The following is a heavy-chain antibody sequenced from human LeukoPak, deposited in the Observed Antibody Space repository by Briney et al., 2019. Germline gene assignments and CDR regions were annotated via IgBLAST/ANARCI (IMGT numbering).Heavy chain of an antibody. Sequence: GGSLRLSCAASGFSFSNYGMHWVRQAPGKGLEWVAVIWYDGSNKYYADSVKGRFTISRDNSKNTLYLQMNSLRAEDTAVYYCAKDRGFRIAAAVTYYYYYGMDVWGQGTTVTVSS. CDR2: IWYDGSNK. CDR1: GFSFSNYG. CDR3: AKDRGFRIAAAVTYYYYYGMDV. V-gene: IGHV3-30*02. D-gene: IGHD6-13*01. J-gene: IGHJ6*02.